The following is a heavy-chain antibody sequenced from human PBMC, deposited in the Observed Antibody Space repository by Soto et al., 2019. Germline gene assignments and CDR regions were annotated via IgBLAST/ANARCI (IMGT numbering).Heavy chain of an antibody. D-gene: IGHD4-17*01. CDR2: IKQDGSEK. J-gene: IGHJ4*02. CDR3: ARDPWAVTMDIGFFDY. CDR1: GFTFSSHW. V-gene: IGHV3-7*01. Sequence: GGSLRLSCAASGFTFSSHWMHWVRQAPGKGLEWVANIKQDGSEKYYVDSVKGRFTISRDNAKNSLYLQMNSLRAEDTAVYYCARDPWAVTMDIGFFDYWGQGTLVTVSS.